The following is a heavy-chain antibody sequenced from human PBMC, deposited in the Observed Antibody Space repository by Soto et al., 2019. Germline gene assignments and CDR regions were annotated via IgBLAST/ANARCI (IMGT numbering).Heavy chain of an antibody. CDR1: GYTFTSYD. CDR2: MNPNSGNT. D-gene: IGHD3-16*01. V-gene: IGHV1-8*01. CDR3: ARNGGSIWGSYTHRTNDY. Sequence: ASVKVSCKASGYTFTSYDINWVRQATGQGLEWMGWMNPNSGNTGYAQKFQGRVTMTRNTSISTAYMELSSLRSEDTAVYYCARNGGSIWGSYTHRTNDYWSQGTMVTVSS. J-gene: IGHJ4*03.